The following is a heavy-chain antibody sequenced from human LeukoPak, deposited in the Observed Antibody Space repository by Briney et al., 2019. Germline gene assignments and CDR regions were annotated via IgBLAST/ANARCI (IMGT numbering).Heavy chain of an antibody. CDR3: ATHIYDYVWGSYRSVYSLLDY. CDR1: GFTFSSYG. J-gene: IGHJ4*02. V-gene: IGHV3-30*03. D-gene: IGHD3-16*02. CDR2: ISYDGSNK. Sequence: GGSLRLSCAASGFTFSSYGMHWVRQAPGKGLEWVAVISYDGSNKYYADSVKGRFTISRDNSKNTLYLQMNSLRAEDTAVYYCATHIYDYVWGSYRSVYSLLDYWGQGTLVTVSS.